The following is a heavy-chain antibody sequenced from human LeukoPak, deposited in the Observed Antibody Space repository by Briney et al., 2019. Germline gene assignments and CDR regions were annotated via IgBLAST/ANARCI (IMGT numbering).Heavy chain of an antibody. J-gene: IGHJ4*02. CDR1: GFTVSSNY. CDR3: ARDKTRNGYFDY. Sequence: GGSLRLSCAASGFTVSSNYMSWVRQAPGKGPEWVADMRQDGSEKYYVDSVKGRFTFSRDNAKNSLYLQMNSLRAEDTAVYYCARDKTRNGYFDYWGQGTLVTVSS. D-gene: IGHD1-14*01. CDR2: MRQDGSEK. V-gene: IGHV3-7*01.